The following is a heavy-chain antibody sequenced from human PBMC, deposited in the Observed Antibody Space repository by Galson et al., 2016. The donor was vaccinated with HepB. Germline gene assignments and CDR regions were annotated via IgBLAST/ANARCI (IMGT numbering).Heavy chain of an antibody. CDR2: ISRDCSIT. J-gene: IGHJ3*02. CDR1: GFTFRSYS. Sequence: SLRLSCAGSGFTFRSYSMNWVRQAPGKGLEWVPYISRDCSITHYADSVKGRFTISRDNAQNSLYLQLNSLRDEDTAVYYCARTYSSTWLDAFDIWGQGTMVTVSS. CDR3: ARTYSSTWLDAFDI. D-gene: IGHD6-13*01. V-gene: IGHV3-48*02.